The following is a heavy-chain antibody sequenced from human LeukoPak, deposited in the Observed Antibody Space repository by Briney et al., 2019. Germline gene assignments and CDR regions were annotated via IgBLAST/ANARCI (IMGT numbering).Heavy chain of an antibody. V-gene: IGHV3-48*04. CDR2: TSSSRGVAI. CDR3: ARGRLNSDLDY. CDR1: GFTCSAYA. J-gene: IGHJ4*02. Sequence: GGSLRLSCAASGFTCSAYAMNWVRQAPGRGLEWVAYTSSSRGVAIYYADTVRGRFTISRDDAKNSLSLQMNSLRAEDTAVYYCARGRLNSDLDYWGQGTLVTVSS. D-gene: IGHD4-23*01.